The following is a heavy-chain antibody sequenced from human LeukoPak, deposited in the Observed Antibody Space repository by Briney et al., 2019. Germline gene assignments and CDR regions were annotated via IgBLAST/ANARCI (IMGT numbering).Heavy chain of an antibody. J-gene: IGHJ4*02. V-gene: IGHV1-46*01. D-gene: IGHD5-18*01. CDR3: ARDAKGYSYGKAPWYYFDY. Sequence: ASVKVSSKASGYTFTSYYMHRVRQAPGQGLEWMGIINPSGGSTSYAQKFQGRVTMTRDTSTSTVYMELSSLRSEDTAVYYCARDAKGYSYGKAPWYYFDYWGQGTLVTVSS. CDR1: GYTFTSYY. CDR2: INPSGGST.